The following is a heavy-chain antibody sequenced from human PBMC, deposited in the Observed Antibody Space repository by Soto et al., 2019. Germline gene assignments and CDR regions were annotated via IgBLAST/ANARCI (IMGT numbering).Heavy chain of an antibody. J-gene: IGHJ5*02. CDR2: ISAYNGNT. CDR3: ARDQLLTIFGVVITNWFDP. Sequence: ASVKVSCKASGYTFTSYGISWVRQAPGQGLEWMGWISAYNGNTNYAQKLQGRVTMTTDTSTSTAYMELRSPRSDDTAVYYCARDQLLTIFGVVITNWFDPWGQGTLVTVSS. CDR1: GYTFTSYG. V-gene: IGHV1-18*01. D-gene: IGHD3-3*01.